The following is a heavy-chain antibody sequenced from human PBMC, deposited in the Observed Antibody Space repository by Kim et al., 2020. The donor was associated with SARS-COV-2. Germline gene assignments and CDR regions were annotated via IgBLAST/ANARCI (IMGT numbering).Heavy chain of an antibody. CDR3: TTDVGYGDYELDY. D-gene: IGHD4-17*01. CDR2: IKSKTDGGTT. V-gene: IGHV3-15*01. J-gene: IGHJ4*02. Sequence: GGSLRLSCAASGFTFSNAWMSWVRQAPGKGLEWVGRIKSKTDGGTTDYAAPVKGRFTISRDDSKNTLYLQMNSLKTEDTAVYYCTTDVGYGDYELDYWGQGTLVTVS. CDR1: GFTFSNAW.